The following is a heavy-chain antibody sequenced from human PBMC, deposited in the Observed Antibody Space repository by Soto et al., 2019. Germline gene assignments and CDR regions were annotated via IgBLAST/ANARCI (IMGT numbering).Heavy chain of an antibody. CDR3: ASGLRGDTLGPLVY. J-gene: IGHJ4*02. Sequence: ASVKVSCKASGYTFTSYGISWVRQAPGQGLEWMGWISAYNGDTNYAQKLQGRVTMTTDTSTSTAYMELRSLRSDDTAVYYCASGLRGDTLGPLVYWGQGTLVTVSS. CDR1: GYTFTSYG. CDR2: ISAYNGDT. V-gene: IGHV1-18*01. D-gene: IGHD2-2*02.